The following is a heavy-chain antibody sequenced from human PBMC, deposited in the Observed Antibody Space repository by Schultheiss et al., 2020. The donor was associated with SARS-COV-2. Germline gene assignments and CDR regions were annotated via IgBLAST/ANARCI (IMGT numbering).Heavy chain of an antibody. Sequence: GGSLRLSCAASGFTFSSYWMHWVRQAPGKGLVWVSRINSDGSSTSYADSVKGRFTISRDNAKNTLYLQMNSLRAEDTAVYYCARVGYCSSTSCLFVYYYGMDVWGQGTTVTVSS. V-gene: IGHV3-74*01. D-gene: IGHD2-2*03. CDR2: INSDGSST. J-gene: IGHJ6*02. CDR3: ARVGYCSSTSCLFVYYYGMDV. CDR1: GFTFSSYW.